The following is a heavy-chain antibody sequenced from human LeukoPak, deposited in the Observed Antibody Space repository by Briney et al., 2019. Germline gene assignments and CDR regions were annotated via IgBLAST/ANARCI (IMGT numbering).Heavy chain of an antibody. Sequence: GASVKVSCKASGYTFTAHFIHWVRQAPGQGLEWMGQINSNNGGEKYAPKFQGRVTVLRDTSINLDLTSLTSDDTAVYYCAREPYSSSSDRHEKAFDYWGQGTLVTVSS. CDR1: GYTFTAHF. J-gene: IGHJ4*02. CDR2: INSNNGGE. V-gene: IGHV1-2*06. D-gene: IGHD6-6*01. CDR3: AREPYSSSSDRHEKAFDY.